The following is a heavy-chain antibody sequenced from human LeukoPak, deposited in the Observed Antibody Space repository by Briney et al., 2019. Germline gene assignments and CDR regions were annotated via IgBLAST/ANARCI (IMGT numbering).Heavy chain of an antibody. J-gene: IGHJ4*02. Sequence: GGSLRLSCAASGFTFSSYGMHWVRQAPGKGLEWVAVIWYDGSNKYYADSVKGRFTTSRDNSKNTLYLQMNSLRAEDTAVYYCAKEALEDRYFDYWGQGTLVTVSS. CDR2: IWYDGSNK. V-gene: IGHV3-33*06. CDR1: GFTFSSYG. CDR3: AKEALEDRYFDY.